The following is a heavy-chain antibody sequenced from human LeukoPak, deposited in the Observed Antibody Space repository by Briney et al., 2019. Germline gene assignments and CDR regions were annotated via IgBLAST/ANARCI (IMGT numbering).Heavy chain of an antibody. D-gene: IGHD3-22*01. V-gene: IGHV3-7*01. CDR1: GFTFSSFW. J-gene: IGHJ6*03. Sequence: PGGSLRLSCAASGFTFSSFWMSWVRQVPGKGLEWVGNIKQDGSEKYYVASMKGRFTISRDNAKNSLYLQMNSLRAEDTAVYYCAKDSEVIHLNYYYYYMDVWGKGTTVTISS. CDR3: AKDSEVIHLNYYYYYMDV. CDR2: IKQDGSEK.